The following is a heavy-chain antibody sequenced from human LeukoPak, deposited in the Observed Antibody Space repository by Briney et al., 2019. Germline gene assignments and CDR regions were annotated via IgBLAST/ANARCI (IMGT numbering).Heavy chain of an antibody. CDR3: ATYRQVLLPFES. Sequence: GGSLRLSCTVSGFTVSSNSMSWVRQAPGKGLEWVSFIYSDNTHYSDSVKGRFTISRDKSKSTLSLQMNSLRAEDTAIYYCATYRQVLLPFESWGQGTLVTVSS. V-gene: IGHV3-53*01. D-gene: IGHD2-8*02. J-gene: IGHJ4*02. CDR1: GFTVSSNS. CDR2: IYSDNT.